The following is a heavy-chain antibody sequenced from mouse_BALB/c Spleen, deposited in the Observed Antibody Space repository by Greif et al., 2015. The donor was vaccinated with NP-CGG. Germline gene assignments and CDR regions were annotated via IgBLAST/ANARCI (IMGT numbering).Heavy chain of an antibody. CDR3: ARVGCYYCDF. D-gene: IGHD2-3*01. CDR2: IYPGDGDT. V-gene: IGHV1-80*01. J-gene: IGHJ2*01. CDR1: GYAFSSYR. Sequence: VQRVESGAELVRPGSSVKISCKASGYAFSSYRMNWVKQRPGQGLEWIGQIYPGDGDTNYNGKFKGKAALTADKSSSTAYVQLSSLKSEDSAVYFCARVGCYYCDFWCQGTTLTVAS.